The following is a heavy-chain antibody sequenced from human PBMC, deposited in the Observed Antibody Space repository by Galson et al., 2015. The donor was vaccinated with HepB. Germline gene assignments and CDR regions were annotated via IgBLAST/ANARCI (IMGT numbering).Heavy chain of an antibody. CDR1: GFTFSSYW. Sequence: SLRLSCAASGFTFSSYWMSWVRQAPGKGLEWVANIKQDGSEKYYVDSVKGRFTISRDNAKNSLYLQMNSLRAEDTAVYYCARDWGGRYCSSTSCYGRADYWGQGTLGTVSS. V-gene: IGHV3-7*03. CDR2: IKQDGSEK. D-gene: IGHD2-2*01. CDR3: ARDWGGRYCSSTSCYGRADY. J-gene: IGHJ4*02.